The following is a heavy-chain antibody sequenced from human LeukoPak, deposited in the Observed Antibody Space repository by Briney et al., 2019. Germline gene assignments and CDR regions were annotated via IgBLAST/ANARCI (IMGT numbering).Heavy chain of an antibody. J-gene: IGHJ4*02. D-gene: IGHD5-12*01. CDR1: GGSISSGDYY. CDR3: ARQHSGYDYFDY. Sequence: PSETLSLTRTVSGGSISSGDYYWSWIRQPPGKGLEWIGYIYYSGSTYYNPSLKSRVTISVDTSKNQFSLKLSSVTAADTAVYYCARQHSGYDYFDYWGQGTLVTVSS. CDR2: IYYSGST. V-gene: IGHV4-30-4*01.